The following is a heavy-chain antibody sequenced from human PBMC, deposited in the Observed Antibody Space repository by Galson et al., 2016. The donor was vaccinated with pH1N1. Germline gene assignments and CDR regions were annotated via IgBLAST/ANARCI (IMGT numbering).Heavy chain of an antibody. CDR1: GFTFSSYE. CDR3: ARVDMILAEEYGMDV. V-gene: IGHV3-48*03. D-gene: IGHD3-22*01. CDR2: IGSSGTTI. Sequence: SLRLSCAASGFTFSSYEMNWVRQAPGKGLDWVSYIGSSGTTIYYADSVKGRFTISRDNAKNSLYLQMNSLRAEDTAVYYCARVDMILAEEYGMDVWGQGTTVTVSS. J-gene: IGHJ6*02.